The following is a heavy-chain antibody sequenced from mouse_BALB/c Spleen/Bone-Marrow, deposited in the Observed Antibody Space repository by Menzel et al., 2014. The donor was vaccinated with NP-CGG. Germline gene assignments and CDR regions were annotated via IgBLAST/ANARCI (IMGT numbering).Heavy chain of an antibody. CDR2: IWGDGRT. CDR1: GFSLTGYG. J-gene: IGHJ2*01. Sequence: VMLVESGPGLVAPSQRLSIPCTVSGFSLTGYGLNWVRQPPGKGLEWLGRIWGDGRTDNNSGIKTRMNISKDNSKSQVFLKMNSLQTDDTARYYCARSFTTVVATPFDYWGQGTTLTVSS. CDR3: ARSFTTVVATPFDY. V-gene: IGHV2-6-7*01. D-gene: IGHD1-1*01.